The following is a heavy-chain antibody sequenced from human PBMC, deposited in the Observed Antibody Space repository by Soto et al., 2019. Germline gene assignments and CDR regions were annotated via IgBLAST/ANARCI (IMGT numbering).Heavy chain of an antibody. J-gene: IGHJ5*02. D-gene: IGHD4-17*01. V-gene: IGHV4-59*03. CDR1: GGSISNYY. CDR3: AGGSRPAVKGESFDH. Sequence: PSETLSLTCTVSGGSISNYYWNWIRQPPGKGLEWIGYIFYSGSTNYNRSLKRRVTISVDTSTNQFPLKLSSVTAADTAVYYCAGGSRPAVKGESFDHLGQGTLV. CDR2: IFYSGST.